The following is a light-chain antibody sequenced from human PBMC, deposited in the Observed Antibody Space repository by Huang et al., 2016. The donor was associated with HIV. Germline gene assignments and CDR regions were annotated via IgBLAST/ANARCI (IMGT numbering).Light chain of an antibody. CDR3: QQSYDTPT. V-gene: IGKV1-39*01. CDR1: QSISSY. Sequence: DIQMTQSPSSLSASVGDRVTITCRASQSISSYLIWYQQKPGKGPKLLIYSASTLQSGVPSRFSDSGSGTDFTLTISSLQPEDFATYYCQQSYDTPTFGQGTKVEIK. CDR2: SAS. J-gene: IGKJ1*01.